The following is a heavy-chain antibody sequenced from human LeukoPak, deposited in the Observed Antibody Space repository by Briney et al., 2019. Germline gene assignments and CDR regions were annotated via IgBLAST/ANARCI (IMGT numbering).Heavy chain of an antibody. J-gene: IGHJ4*02. CDR1: GFTFSNYS. V-gene: IGHV3-21*01. CDR2: ITSGSRYI. Sequence: PGGSLRLSCAASGFTFSNYSMNWVRQAPGKGLEWVSSITSGSRYIYYADSVKGRFTISRDNAKNSLYLQMNSLRAEDTAVYYCAREIDGSSDYWGQGTLVTVSS. D-gene: IGHD3-10*01. CDR3: AREIDGSSDY.